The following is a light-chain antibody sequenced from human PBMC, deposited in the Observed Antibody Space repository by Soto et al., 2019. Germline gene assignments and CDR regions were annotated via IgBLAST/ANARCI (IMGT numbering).Light chain of an antibody. Sequence: QSALTQPASMSGSPGQSITISCTGTNSEIGNYNLVSWYQQHPGKAPKLILYEGSQRPSGVSNRFSGSKSGNTASLTISGLQAEDEADYHCSSFTSSYTLVFGGGTKVTVL. CDR1: NSEIGNYNL. V-gene: IGLV2-14*02. J-gene: IGLJ3*02. CDR2: EGS. CDR3: SSFTSSYTLV.